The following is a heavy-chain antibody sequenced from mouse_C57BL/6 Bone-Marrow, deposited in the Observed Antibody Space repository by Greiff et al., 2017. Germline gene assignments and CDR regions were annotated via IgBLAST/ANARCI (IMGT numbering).Heavy chain of an antibody. CDR2: IRLKSDNYAT. CDR3: TDIYYDYDGYAMDY. CDR1: GFTFSNYW. Sequence: EVKGQESGGGLVQPGGSMKLSCVASGFTFSNYWMNWVRQSPEKGLEWVAQIRLKSDNYATHYAESVKGRFTISRDDSKSSVYLQMNNLRAEDTGIYYCTDIYYDYDGYAMDYWGQGTSVTVSS. V-gene: IGHV6-3*01. D-gene: IGHD2-4*01. J-gene: IGHJ4*01.